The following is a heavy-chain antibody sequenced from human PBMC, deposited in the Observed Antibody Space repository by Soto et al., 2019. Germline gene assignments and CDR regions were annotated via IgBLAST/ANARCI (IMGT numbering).Heavy chain of an antibody. CDR1: GFTFSSYG. J-gene: IGHJ4*02. CDR3: ARSAVIVVVVAATAPDY. V-gene: IGHV3-30*03. D-gene: IGHD2-15*01. Sequence: GGSLRLSCAASGFTFSSYGMHWVRQAPGKGLEWVAVISYDGSNKYYADSVKGRFTISRDNSKNTLYLQMNSLRAEDTAVYYCARSAVIVVVVAATAPDYWGQGTLVTVSS. CDR2: ISYDGSNK.